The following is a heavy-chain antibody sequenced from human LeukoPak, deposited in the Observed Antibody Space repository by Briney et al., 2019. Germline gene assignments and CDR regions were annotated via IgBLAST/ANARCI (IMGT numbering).Heavy chain of an antibody. D-gene: IGHD3-3*02. J-gene: IGHJ4*02. CDR1: GFAFSTYW. CDR3: ARDEGSEVPSIRGFDF. Sequence: GGSLRLSCAASGFAFSTYWIHWVRQAPGNGLVWVSSINRDGSRTYYADSVKGRFTISRDNAKNTLYLQMNSLRAEDTAVFYCARDEGSEVPSIRGFDFWGQGTLVTVSS. CDR2: INRDGSRT. V-gene: IGHV3-74*01.